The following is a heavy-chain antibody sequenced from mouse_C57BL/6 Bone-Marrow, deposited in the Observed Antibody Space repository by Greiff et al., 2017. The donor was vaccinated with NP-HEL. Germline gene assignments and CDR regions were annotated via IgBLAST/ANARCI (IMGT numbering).Heavy chain of an antibody. J-gene: IGHJ3*01. Sequence: VQRVESGAELARPGASVKLSCKASGYTFTSYGISWVKQRTGQGLEWIGEIYPRSGNTYYNEKFKGKATLTADKSSSTAYMELRSLTSEDSAVYFCARYYGNPWFAYWGQGTLVTVSA. V-gene: IGHV1-81*01. CDR2: IYPRSGNT. D-gene: IGHD2-1*01. CDR1: GYTFTSYG. CDR3: ARYYGNPWFAY.